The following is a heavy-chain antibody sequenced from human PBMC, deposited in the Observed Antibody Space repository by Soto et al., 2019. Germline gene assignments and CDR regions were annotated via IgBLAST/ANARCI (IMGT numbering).Heavy chain of an antibody. CDR3: GAASEQQPKGFFDY. Sequence: SVKVSCKASGFTFTSSAVQWVRKARGQRLEWIGWIVVASGNTNYAERVQERVTITRDMSTSTAYMEVSSLRSEDTAVYYCGAASEQQPKGFFDYWGQGTLVTVSS. J-gene: IGHJ4*02. V-gene: IGHV1-58*01. D-gene: IGHD1-1*01. CDR2: IVVASGNT. CDR1: GFTFTSSA.